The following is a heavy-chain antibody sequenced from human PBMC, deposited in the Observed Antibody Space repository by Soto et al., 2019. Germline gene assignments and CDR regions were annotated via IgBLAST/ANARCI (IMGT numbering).Heavy chain of an antibody. Sequence: QVQLVESGGGVVQPGRSLRLSCAASGFTFSSYGMHWVRQAPGKGLEWVAVIWYDGSNKYYADSVKGRFTISRDNSKNTLYLQMNTLRAEDTAVYYCARDPVTYYYYGMDVWGQGTTVTVSS. V-gene: IGHV3-33*01. CDR2: IWYDGSNK. CDR3: ARDPVTYYYYGMDV. CDR1: GFTFSSYG. D-gene: IGHD4-4*01. J-gene: IGHJ6*02.